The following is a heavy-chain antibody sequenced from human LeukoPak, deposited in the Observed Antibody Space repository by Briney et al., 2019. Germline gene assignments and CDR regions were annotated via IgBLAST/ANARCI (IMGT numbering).Heavy chain of an antibody. D-gene: IGHD4-17*01. J-gene: IGHJ4*02. CDR1: RFSFNTYA. CDR2: IGGDGGGI. Sequence: GGSLRLSCAASRFSFNTYAMTWVRLAPGKGLEWVSVIGGDGGGIQYADSVKGRFSISRDNAENSLFLQMNSLRAEDTAVYFCASNDYRDEGIDSWGQGTLVTVSS. CDR3: ASNDYRDEGIDS. V-gene: IGHV3-23*01.